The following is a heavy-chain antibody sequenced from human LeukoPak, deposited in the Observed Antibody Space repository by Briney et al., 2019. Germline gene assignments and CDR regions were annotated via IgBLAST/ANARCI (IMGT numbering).Heavy chain of an antibody. CDR2: IIPTLGMT. CDR1: GYTFTGYY. Sequence: EASVKVSCKASGYTFTGYYMHWVRQAPGQGLEWMGRIIPTLGMTNYAQKFEGRVTITADKSTSTAYMDLSSLRSEDTAVYYCAGDKQDEYGASRSDYWGQGTLVTVSS. V-gene: IGHV1-69*04. CDR3: AGDKQDEYGASRSDY. J-gene: IGHJ4*02. D-gene: IGHD4-17*01.